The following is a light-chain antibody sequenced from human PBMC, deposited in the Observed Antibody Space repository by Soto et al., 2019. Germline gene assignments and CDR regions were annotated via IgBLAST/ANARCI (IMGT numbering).Light chain of an antibody. V-gene: IGKV3-20*01. J-gene: IGKJ2*01. CDR1: QSVSSSY. Sequence: EIVLTQSPGTLSLSPGERATLSCRASQSVSSSYLAWYQQKPGQAPRLLIYGASSRATGIPDRFSGSGSGTDFTLTISRLEPEDFAVYYCQQYVSSPPMYTFGQGTNLDIK. CDR2: GAS. CDR3: QQYVSSPPMYT.